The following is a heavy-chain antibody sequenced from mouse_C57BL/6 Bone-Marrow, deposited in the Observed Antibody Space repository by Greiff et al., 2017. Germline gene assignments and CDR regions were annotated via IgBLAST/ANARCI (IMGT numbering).Heavy chain of an antibody. D-gene: IGHD1-1*01. J-gene: IGHJ1*03. Sequence: QVTLKECGPGLLQPSQTLSLTCSFPGFSLSTFGMGVGWIRQPSGKGLVWLVHLWWVGDKYFNPALESRLTISKDTTKNQGFLKIANVDTSDTATYYCARIAHYYGSSYYWYFDVWGTGTTVTVSS. CDR2: LWWVGDK. CDR3: ARIAHYYGSSYYWYFDV. V-gene: IGHV8-8*01. CDR1: GFSLSTFGMG.